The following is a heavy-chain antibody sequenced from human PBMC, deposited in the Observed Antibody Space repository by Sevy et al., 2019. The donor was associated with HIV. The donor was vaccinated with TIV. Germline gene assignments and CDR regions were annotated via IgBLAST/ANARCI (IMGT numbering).Heavy chain of an antibody. CDR1: GASITTNTYY. Sequence: SETLSLTCSVSGASITTNTYYWGWIRQAPGKGLEWIGSIFYSGRSDYNPSLKGRVPISVDTSKNQFSLKLRSVTAADTSVYYCARHEAYDFWGDTIRENYYYGIDVWGQGTTVTVSS. V-gene: IGHV4-39*01. CDR2: IFYSGRS. D-gene: IGHD3-3*01. J-gene: IGHJ6*02. CDR3: ARHEAYDFWGDTIRENYYYGIDV.